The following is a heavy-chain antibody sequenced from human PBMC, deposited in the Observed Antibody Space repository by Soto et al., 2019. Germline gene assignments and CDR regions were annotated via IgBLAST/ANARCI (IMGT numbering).Heavy chain of an antibody. CDR1: GGSISSYY. V-gene: IGHV4-34*01. CDR2: INHSGST. J-gene: IGHJ3*02. Sequence: SETLSLTCTVSGGSISSYYWSWIRQPPGKGLEWIGEINHSGSTNYNPSLKSRVTISVDTSKNQFSLKLSSVTAADTAVYYCARTDPSRAFDIWGQGTMVTVSS. CDR3: ARTDPSRAFDI.